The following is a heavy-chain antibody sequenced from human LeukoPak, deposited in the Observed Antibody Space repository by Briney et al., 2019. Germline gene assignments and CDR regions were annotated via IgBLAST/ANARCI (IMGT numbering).Heavy chain of an antibody. V-gene: IGHV7-4-1*02. CDR3: ARVRTSSYYHYMDV. CDR1: GYTFITYA. CDR2: INTNTGNP. Sequence: ASVKVSCKASGYTFITYAMSWVRQAPGQGLEWMGWINTNTGNPTYAQGFTGRFVFSLDTSVSTAYLQISSLKAEDTAVYYCARVRTSSYYHYMDVWGKGTTVTVSS. J-gene: IGHJ6*03. D-gene: IGHD1-7*01.